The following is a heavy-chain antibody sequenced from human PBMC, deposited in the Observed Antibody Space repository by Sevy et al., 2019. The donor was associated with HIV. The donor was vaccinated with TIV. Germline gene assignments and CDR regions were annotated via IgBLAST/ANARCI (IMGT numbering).Heavy chain of an antibody. CDR3: ARGGGNGWYYFDY. Sequence: AGASVKVSCKASGGTFSSYGISWVRQAPGQGLEWRGGIIPILGTVNYAQKFQGRVTITADESTKTAYMELSSLRSEDTAVYYCARGGGNGWYYFDYWGQETLVTVSS. CDR2: IIPILGTV. D-gene: IGHD6-19*01. V-gene: IGHV1-69*13. J-gene: IGHJ4*02. CDR1: GGTFSSYG.